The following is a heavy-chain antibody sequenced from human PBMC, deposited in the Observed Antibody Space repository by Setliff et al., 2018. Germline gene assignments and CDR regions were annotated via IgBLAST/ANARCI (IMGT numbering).Heavy chain of an antibody. J-gene: IGHJ5*02. CDR2: IYYSGST. CDR3: ARLGLWFGELYIGP. Sequence: KPSETLSLTCTVSGYSISSGYYWGWIRQPPGKGLEWIGSIYYSGSTYYNPSLKSRVTISVDTSKNQFSLKLSSVTAADTAVYYCARLGLWFGELYIGPWGQGTLVT. CDR1: GYSISSGYY. D-gene: IGHD3-10*01. V-gene: IGHV4-38-2*02.